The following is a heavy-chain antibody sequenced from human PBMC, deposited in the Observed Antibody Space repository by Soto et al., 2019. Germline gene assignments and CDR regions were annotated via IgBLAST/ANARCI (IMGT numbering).Heavy chain of an antibody. CDR2: ISGSGGST. CDR1: GFTFSSYA. J-gene: IGHJ4*02. V-gene: IGHV3-23*01. D-gene: IGHD2-8*01. Sequence: EVQLLESGGGLVQPGGSLRLSCAASGFTFSSYAMNWVRQTPGKGLEWVSTISGSGGSTYYADSVKGRFTISRDNSKNTLYLQMNSLRAEDTAVYYCAKPGYAQKPPHELYYFDYWGQGSLVTVSS. CDR3: AKPGYAQKPPHELYYFDY.